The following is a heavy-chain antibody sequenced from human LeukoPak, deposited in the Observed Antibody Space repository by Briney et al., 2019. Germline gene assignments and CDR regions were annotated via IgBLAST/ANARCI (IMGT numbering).Heavy chain of an antibody. J-gene: IGHJ4*02. D-gene: IGHD3-10*01. CDR1: GYTFTSYF. CDR3: ARGGYGSGSYYVY. V-gene: IGHV1-46*01. Sequence: ASVKVSCKASGYTFTSYFMHWVRQAPGQGLEWMGIINPSGGSTSYAQKFQGRVTMTRDTSTSAVYMELSSLRAEATAVYYCARGGYGSGSYYVYWGQGPLVTVSS. CDR2: INPSGGST.